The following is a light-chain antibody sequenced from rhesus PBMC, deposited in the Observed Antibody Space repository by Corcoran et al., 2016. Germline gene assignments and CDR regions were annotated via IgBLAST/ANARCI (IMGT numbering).Light chain of an antibody. CDR2: DAS. J-gene: IGKJ4*01. CDR1: QGISSW. V-gene: IGKV1-19*01. CDR3: QKDGKLPPP. Sequence: DIQMTQSPSSLSASVGDKVTITCHASQGISSWLAWYQQKPGKAPKPLIYDASSLHSGVPSRFSGRGNGTEYTLTNRRPQPGGFCTYVCQKDGKLPPPFGGGTKVELK.